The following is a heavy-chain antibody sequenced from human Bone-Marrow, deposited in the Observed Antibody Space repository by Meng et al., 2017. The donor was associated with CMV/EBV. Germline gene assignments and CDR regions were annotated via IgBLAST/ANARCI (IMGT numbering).Heavy chain of an antibody. CDR2: IYYSGST. Sequence: SETLSLTCTISGDSISSSSCSWGWIRQPPGKGLAYFGTIYYSGSTFYNPSLKSRVTISVDTSKNQFSLKLSSVTAADTAVYYCRIVEMATSEDYWGQGTLVTVSS. J-gene: IGHJ4*02. CDR1: GDSISSSSCS. V-gene: IGHV4-39*07. D-gene: IGHD5-24*01. CDR3: RIVEMATSEDY.